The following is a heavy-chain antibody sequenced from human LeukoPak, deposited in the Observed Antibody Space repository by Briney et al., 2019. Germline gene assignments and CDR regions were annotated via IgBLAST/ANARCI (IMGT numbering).Heavy chain of an antibody. J-gene: IGHJ4*02. D-gene: IGHD6-13*01. CDR3: GRGGSTGSWFNY. V-gene: IGHV3-48*01. CDR1: GFTFSSFS. Sequence: GGSLRLSCAASGFTFSSFSMDWVRQAPGKGLEWLSYISSTSSTMLYTDSVKGRFTVSRDNAKNSLYLQMNSLRAEDTAVYYCGRGGSTGSWFNYWGQGTLVTVSS. CDR2: ISSTSSTM.